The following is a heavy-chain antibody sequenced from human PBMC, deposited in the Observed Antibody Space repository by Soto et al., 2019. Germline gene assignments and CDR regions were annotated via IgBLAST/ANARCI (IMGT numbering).Heavy chain of an antibody. J-gene: IGHJ4*02. D-gene: IGHD6-19*01. V-gene: IGHV3-23*01. CDR3: AKAAILAVAGHGALLS. CDR1: GFTFSSYA. CDR2: ISGSGGST. Sequence: GGSLRLSCAASGFTFSSYAMSWVRQAPGKGLEWVSAISGSGGSTYYADSVKGRFTISRDNSKNTLYLQMNSLRAEDTAVYYCAKAAILAVAGHGALLSWGQGTLVTVSS.